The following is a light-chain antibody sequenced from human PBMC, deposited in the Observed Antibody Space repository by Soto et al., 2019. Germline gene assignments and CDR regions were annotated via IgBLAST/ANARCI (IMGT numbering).Light chain of an antibody. Sequence: EIVMPQSPATLSVSPGERATLSCRASQSVGSNLAWYQQKRGQAPMLLIYGASTSATAIPARFSGSGSGTEFAFNTGSLQSEDFASYFCQQYNNWPPDRTFGQGTKVEIK. J-gene: IGKJ1*01. CDR1: QSVGSN. CDR3: QQYNNWPPDRT. V-gene: IGKV3-15*01. CDR2: GAS.